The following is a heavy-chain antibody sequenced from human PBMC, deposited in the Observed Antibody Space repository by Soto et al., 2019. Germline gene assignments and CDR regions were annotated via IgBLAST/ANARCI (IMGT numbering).Heavy chain of an antibody. CDR1: GYTFTTYS. J-gene: IGHJ4*02. D-gene: IGHD3-10*01. CDR2: INPRSGRT. CDR3: AMDTNLLDYYFDY. V-gene: IGHV1-46*01. Sequence: QVQLMQSGAEVKKPGASVKVSCKASGYTFTTYSMHWVRQAPGQGLEWMGVINPRSGRTSFAQKFQGRVTMTGDMSTSTVYMELSSLRSEDTAVYYCAMDTNLLDYYFDYWGQGTLVTVSS.